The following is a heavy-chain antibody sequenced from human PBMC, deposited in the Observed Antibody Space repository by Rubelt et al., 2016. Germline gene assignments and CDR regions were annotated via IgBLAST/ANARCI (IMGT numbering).Heavy chain of an antibody. CDR2: INHSGST. Sequence: QVQLQQWGAGLLKPSETLSLTCAVYGGSFSGYYWSWIRQPPGKGLEWIGEINHSGSTNYTPSLKRRVTIPVDTSKNQFSLKRSSVTAADTAVYYCARGRRGSSSWLGRDYYGMDVWGRGTTVTVSS. CDR1: GGSFSGYY. J-gene: IGHJ6*02. CDR3: ARGRRGSSSWLGRDYYGMDV. D-gene: IGHD6-13*01. V-gene: IGHV4-34*01.